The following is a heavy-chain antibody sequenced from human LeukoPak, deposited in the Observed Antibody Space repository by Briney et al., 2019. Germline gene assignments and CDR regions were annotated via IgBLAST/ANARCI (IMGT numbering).Heavy chain of an antibody. Sequence: ASVKVSCKVSGYTLTELSMHWVRQAPRKGLEWMGGFDPEDGETIYAQKFQGRVTMTEDTSTDTAYMELSSLRSEDTAVYYCATAVTYSGYDVLDYWGQGTLVTVSS. CDR3: ATAVTYSGYDVLDY. V-gene: IGHV1-24*01. D-gene: IGHD5-12*01. CDR2: FDPEDGET. J-gene: IGHJ4*02. CDR1: GYTLTELS.